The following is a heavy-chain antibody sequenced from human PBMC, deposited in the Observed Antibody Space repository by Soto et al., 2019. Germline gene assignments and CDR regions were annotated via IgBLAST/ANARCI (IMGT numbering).Heavy chain of an antibody. D-gene: IGHD2-2*01. CDR1: GYTFITYG. J-gene: IGHJ3*02. V-gene: IGHV1-18*01. CDR2: ISASKGDT. Sequence: QVHLVQSGAEVKGPGASVKVSCEASGYTFITYGITWLRQAPGQGLEWMGWISASKGDTKYAQKFQDTVTMTTDTSTNTAYMEMRSLRSDDTAIYYCARARRGSCRSSSCSPYDAFDIWGQGTMDIVS. CDR3: ARARRGSCRSSSCSPYDAFDI.